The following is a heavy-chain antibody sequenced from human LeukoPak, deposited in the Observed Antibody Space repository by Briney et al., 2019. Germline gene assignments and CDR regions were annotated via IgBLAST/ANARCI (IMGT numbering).Heavy chain of an antibody. CDR3: AGGYSYGPNDAFDI. CDR2: IYGGGST. Sequence: GGSLRLSCAASGFTVSSNYMSWVRQAPGKGLEWVSVIYGGGSTYYADSVKGRFTISRDNSKNTLYLQMNSLRAEDTAVYYCAGGYSYGPNDAFDIWGQGTMVTVSS. CDR1: GFTVSSNY. J-gene: IGHJ3*02. V-gene: IGHV3-53*05. D-gene: IGHD5-18*01.